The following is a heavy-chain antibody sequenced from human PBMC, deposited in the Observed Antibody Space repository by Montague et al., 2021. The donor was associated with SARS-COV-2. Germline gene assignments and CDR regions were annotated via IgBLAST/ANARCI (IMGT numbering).Heavy chain of an antibody. CDR2: IFHSGSL. J-gene: IGHJ4*02. CDR1: GGSINSSNW. CDR3: ARTGYSSGWHSFDY. V-gene: IGHV4-4*02. Sequence: SETLSLTCAVSGGSINSSNWWSWVRQPPGKGLEWIGEIFHSGSLNYNPSFYSRVTISVDKFRNQFSLKLTFVTAADTAVYYCARTGYSSGWHSFDYWGQGTLVTVSS. D-gene: IGHD6-19*01.